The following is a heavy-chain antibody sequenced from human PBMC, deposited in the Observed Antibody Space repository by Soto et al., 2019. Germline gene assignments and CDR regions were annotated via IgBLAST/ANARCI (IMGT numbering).Heavy chain of an antibody. Sequence: GGSLRLSCAASGFTFSSYWMHWVRQAPGKGLVWVSHINSDGSGTSYADSVKGRFTISRDNAKNTLFLQMNSLRVEDTAVYYCTRVKGAPTPPDVWGQGTTVTVSS. D-gene: IGHD2-15*01. CDR2: INSDGSGT. CDR1: GFTFSSYW. J-gene: IGHJ6*02. CDR3: TRVKGAPTPPDV. V-gene: IGHV3-74*01.